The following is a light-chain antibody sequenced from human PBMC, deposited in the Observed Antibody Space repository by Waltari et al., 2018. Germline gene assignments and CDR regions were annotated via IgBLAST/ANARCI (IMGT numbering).Light chain of an antibody. CDR1: SSAVGGYAS. V-gene: IGLV2-14*01. J-gene: IGLJ3*02. CDR3: SSYTSSSSWV. Sequence: QSALTQPASVSGSPGQSITISCTGTSSAVGGYASVSWYQQHPGKAPKLMIYEVSNRPSGVSSRFSGSKSANTASLTISGLQAEDEADYYCSSYTSSSSWVFGGGTKLTVL. CDR2: EVS.